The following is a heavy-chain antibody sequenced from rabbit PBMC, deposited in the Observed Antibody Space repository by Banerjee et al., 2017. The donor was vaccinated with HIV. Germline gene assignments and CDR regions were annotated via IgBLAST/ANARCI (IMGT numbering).Heavy chain of an antibody. CDR3: TRGTSIGYFDL. D-gene: IGHD1-1*01. Sequence: QSLEESGGDLVKPGASLTLTCTASGFSFSSGYDMYWVRQAPGKGLEWIACIYAGSSGTTYYATWAKGRFTISKTSSTTVTLQMTSLTAADTATYFCTRGTSIGYFDLWGQGTLVTVS. J-gene: IGHJ4*01. V-gene: IGHV1S40*01. CDR2: IYAGSSGTT. CDR1: GFSFSSGYD.